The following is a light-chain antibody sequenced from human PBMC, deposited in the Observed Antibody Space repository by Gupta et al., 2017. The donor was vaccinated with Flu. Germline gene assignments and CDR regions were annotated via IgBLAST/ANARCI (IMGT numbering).Light chain of an antibody. V-gene: IGLV2-14*01. Sequence: QSALTQPASVSGSPGQSIAISCTGTSSDIGGYNSFSWYQQHPGKAPKLLIYEVSNRPSGISDRFSGSKSGNTASLTISGLRSEDEAHYYCTSYTSSNNKVFGGGTKLTVL. CDR3: TSYTSSNNKV. J-gene: IGLJ3*02. CDR2: EVS. CDR1: SSDIGGYNS.